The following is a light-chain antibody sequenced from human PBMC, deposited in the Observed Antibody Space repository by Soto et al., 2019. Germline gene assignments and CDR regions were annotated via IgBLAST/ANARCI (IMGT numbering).Light chain of an antibody. Sequence: EILLTQSPVTLSLSPGERATLSCRASQSVGTYLTWYQQKPGQAPRLLIYKASKRATGIPARFRGSGSGTEFTLTITSLEPEDFAVYYCQQRSTWPSWTFGQGTKVEI. CDR1: QSVGTY. CDR2: KAS. V-gene: IGKV3-11*01. CDR3: QQRSTWPSWT. J-gene: IGKJ1*01.